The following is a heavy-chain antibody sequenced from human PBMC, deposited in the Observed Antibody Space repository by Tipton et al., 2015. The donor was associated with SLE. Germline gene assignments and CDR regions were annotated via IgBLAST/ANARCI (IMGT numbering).Heavy chain of an antibody. D-gene: IGHD5-18*01. CDR3: ARQSDTTMVAYFDS. J-gene: IGHJ4*02. V-gene: IGHV4-59*11. CDR1: GASINSHY. CDR2: IYYSGET. Sequence: TLSLTCTVSGASINSHYWSWIRQPPGKGLEWIGYIYYSGETDYNPSLKSRVTISVDTSKNQFSLKLSSVTAADTAVYYCARQSDTTMVAYFDSWGQGTVVTVSS.